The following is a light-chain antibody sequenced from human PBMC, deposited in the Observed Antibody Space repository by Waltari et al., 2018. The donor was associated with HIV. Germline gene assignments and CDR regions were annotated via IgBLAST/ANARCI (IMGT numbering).Light chain of an antibody. J-gene: IGKJ4*01. CDR3: QQYGSSPLT. V-gene: IGKV3-20*01. CDR1: QSVTSSF. CDR2: GGS. Sequence: EIVLTQSPGTLSLSPGERATLSCRASQSVTSSFLSWYQQKPGQAPRLLIYGGSSRATGIPDRFSGGGSVTDFSLAISRLEPEDFAVYYCQQYGSSPLTFGGGTKVDIK.